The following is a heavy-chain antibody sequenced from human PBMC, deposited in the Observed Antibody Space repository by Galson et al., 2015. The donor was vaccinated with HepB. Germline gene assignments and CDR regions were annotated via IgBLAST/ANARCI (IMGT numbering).Heavy chain of an antibody. CDR1: GFSVNDNN. Sequence: SLRLSCAASGFSVNDNNMCWVRQAPGKGLEWVSAVHGNGDIYYADSVKGRFSTSRDIRMNTLSLHMKSLRAEDTAMYYCASFGGSYIGGWGQGTLVTVSS. D-gene: IGHD3-16*01. CDR3: ASFGGSYIGG. CDR2: VHGNGDI. J-gene: IGHJ4*02. V-gene: IGHV3-53*01.